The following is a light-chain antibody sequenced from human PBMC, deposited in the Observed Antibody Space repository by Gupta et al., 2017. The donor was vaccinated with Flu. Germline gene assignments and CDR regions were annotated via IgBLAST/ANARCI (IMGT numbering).Light chain of an antibody. Sequence: PSFLSASVGDRVTITCRASQSISSYLDWYQQKPGKAPKLLIYAASRWKSGVPSSFSGSGSGTDFTLTISSLQPEDFATYYCQQRDSTPKTFGQGTKVEIK. V-gene: IGKV1-39*01. CDR1: QSISSY. J-gene: IGKJ1*01. CDR3: QQRDSTPKT. CDR2: AAS.